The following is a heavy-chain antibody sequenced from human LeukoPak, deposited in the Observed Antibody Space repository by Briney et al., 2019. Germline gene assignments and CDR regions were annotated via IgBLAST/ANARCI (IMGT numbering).Heavy chain of an antibody. CDR1: GFTFSSYW. D-gene: IGHD6-13*01. J-gene: IGHJ6*03. CDR3: AARYSSSWYVPYYYMDV. Sequence: GRSLRLSCAASGFTFSSYWMSWVRRAPGKGLEWVANIKQDGSEKYYVDSVKGRFTISRDNAKNSLYLQMNSLRAEDTAVYYCAARYSSSWYVPYYYMDVWGKGTTVTVSS. CDR2: IKQDGSEK. V-gene: IGHV3-7*01.